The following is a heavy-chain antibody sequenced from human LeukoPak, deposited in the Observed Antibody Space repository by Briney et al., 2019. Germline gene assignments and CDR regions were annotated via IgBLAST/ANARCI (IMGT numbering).Heavy chain of an antibody. CDR2: INPNSGGT. Sequence: GASVKVSCKASGYTFTGYYMHWVRQAPGQGLEWMGWINPNSGGTNYAQKFQGRVTMTRDTSISTAYMELSRLRSDDTAVYYCAREPRDLDSSGPHDAFDIWGQGTMVTVSS. CDR3: AREPRDLDSSGPHDAFDI. V-gene: IGHV1-2*02. J-gene: IGHJ3*02. D-gene: IGHD3-22*01. CDR1: GYTFTGYY.